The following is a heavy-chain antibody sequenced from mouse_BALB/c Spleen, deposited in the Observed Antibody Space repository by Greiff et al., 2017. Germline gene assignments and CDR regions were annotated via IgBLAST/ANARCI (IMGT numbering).Heavy chain of an antibody. J-gene: IGHJ2*01. CDR3: ARQRELTGPNFDY. D-gene: IGHD4-1*01. V-gene: IGHV5-6*01. Sequence: EVNVVESGGDLVKPGGSLKLSCAASGFTFSSYGMSWVRQTPDKRLEWVATISSGGSYTYYPDSVKGRFTISRDNAKNTLYLQMSSLKSEDTAMYYCARQRELTGPNFDYWGQGTTLTVSS. CDR2: ISSGGSYT. CDR1: GFTFSSYG.